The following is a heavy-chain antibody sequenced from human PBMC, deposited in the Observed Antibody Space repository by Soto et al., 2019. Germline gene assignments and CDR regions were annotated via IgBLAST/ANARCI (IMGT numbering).Heavy chain of an antibody. D-gene: IGHD5-18*01. Sequence: QVQLVKSGSEVKKPGSSVKVSCKASGGSFSSNPISWVRQAPGQGLEWMAGIIPIFATVHYAQKFQGRVTITADESTSTAYMELTSLRSEATAVYFCARGGRGYSSAPRYYFDYWGQGTLVTVS. J-gene: IGHJ4*02. V-gene: IGHV1-69*01. CDR3: ARGGRGYSSAPRYYFDY. CDR2: IIPIFATV. CDR1: GGSFSSNP.